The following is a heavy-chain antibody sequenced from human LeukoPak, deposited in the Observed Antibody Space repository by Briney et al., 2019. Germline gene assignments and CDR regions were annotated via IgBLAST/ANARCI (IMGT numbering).Heavy chain of an antibody. J-gene: IGHJ4*02. D-gene: IGHD3-22*01. V-gene: IGHV3-48*04. CDR1: GFTFSAYS. CDR3: VRDRDYYAIDY. CDR2: ISSSSSTM. Sequence: GGSLRLSCAASGFTFSAYSMIWVRQAPGKGLEWVSYISSSSSTMYYADSVKGRFTISRDNAKNSLYLQMNSLRAEDTAVYYCVRDRDYYAIDYWGQGTLVTVSS.